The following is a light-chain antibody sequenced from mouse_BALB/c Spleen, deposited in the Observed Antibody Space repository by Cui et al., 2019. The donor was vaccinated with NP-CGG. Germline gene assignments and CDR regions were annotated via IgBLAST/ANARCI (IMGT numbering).Light chain of an antibody. V-gene: IGLV1*01. Sequence: QAVATQEFVLTTSPGETVTLTCRSSTGAVTTSNYANWVQEKPDHLFTGLIGGTNNRPPGVPARFSGSLIGDKAALTITGAQTEDEAIYFCALWYSNHWVFGGGTKLTVL. CDR3: ALWYSNHWV. CDR2: GTN. CDR1: TGAVTTSNY. J-gene: IGLJ1*01.